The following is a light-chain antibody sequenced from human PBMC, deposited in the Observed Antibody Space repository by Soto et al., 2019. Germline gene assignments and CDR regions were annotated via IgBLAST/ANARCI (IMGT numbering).Light chain of an antibody. Sequence: DIVMTQSPLSLPVTPGEPASISCTSSQNILHNNGYNYLDWYLQKPGQSPQLLIYLGSNRASGVPDRFSGSGSGTDFTLKISRVEAEDVGVYYCMQALQTRTFGQGTKVDIK. CDR1: QNILHNNGYNY. CDR2: LGS. CDR3: MQALQTRT. V-gene: IGKV2-28*01. J-gene: IGKJ1*01.